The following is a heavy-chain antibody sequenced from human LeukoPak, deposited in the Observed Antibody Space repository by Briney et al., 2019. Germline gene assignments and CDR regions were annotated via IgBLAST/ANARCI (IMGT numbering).Heavy chain of an antibody. V-gene: IGHV4-59*01. J-gene: IGHJ3*02. CDR3: ARVPHYDILTGYYWNAFDI. D-gene: IGHD3-9*01. CDR1: GGSISIYY. Sequence: SETLSLTCTVSGGSISIYYWSWIRQPPGKGLEWIGYIYYSGSTNYNPSLKSRVTASVDTSKNQFSLKLSSVTAADTAVYYCARVPHYDILTGYYWNAFDIWGQGTMVTVSS. CDR2: IYYSGST.